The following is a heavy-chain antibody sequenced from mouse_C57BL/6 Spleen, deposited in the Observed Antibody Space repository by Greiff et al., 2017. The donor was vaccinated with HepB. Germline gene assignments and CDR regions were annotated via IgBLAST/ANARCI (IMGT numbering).Heavy chain of an antibody. CDR2: IYPGDGDT. CDR3: ARNSSWDVDYDAMDY. J-gene: IGHJ4*01. Sequence: VQLQQSGPELVKPGASVKISCKASGYAFSSSWMNWVKQRPGKGLEWIGRIYPGDGDTNYNGKFKGKATLTADKSSSTAYMHISSLTSEDSAVYFCARNSSWDVDYDAMDYWGQGTAVTVSS. V-gene: IGHV1-82*01. D-gene: IGHD4-1*01. CDR1: GYAFSSSW.